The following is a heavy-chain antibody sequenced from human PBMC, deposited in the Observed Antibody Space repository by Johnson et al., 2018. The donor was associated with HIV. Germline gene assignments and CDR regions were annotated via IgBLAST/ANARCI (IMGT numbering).Heavy chain of an antibody. J-gene: IGHJ3*02. D-gene: IGHD5-18*01. CDR3: TRLPSGYSRDAFDI. CDR2: VSYDGSKK. V-gene: IGHV3-30*03. Sequence: QVQLVESGGGVVQPGRSLRLSCVASGFTFSSYGMHWVRQAPGKGLEWVAIVSYDGSKKYYPDSVKGRFTISRDNSKNTLYVQMNSLRAEDTAVYYCTRLPSGYSRDAFDIWGQGTMVTVSS. CDR1: GFTFSSYG.